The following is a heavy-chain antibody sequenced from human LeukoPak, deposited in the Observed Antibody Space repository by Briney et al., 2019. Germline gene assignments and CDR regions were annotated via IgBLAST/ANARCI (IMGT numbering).Heavy chain of an antibody. V-gene: IGHV2-70*11. CDR2: IDWEDDK. CDR1: GFSLTTTGMC. CDR3: ARLGQVMVRGDYFDY. J-gene: IGHJ4*02. D-gene: IGHD3-10*01. Sequence: SGPALVNPTQTLTLTCSFSGFSLTTTGMCVTWIRQPPGEALEWLGRIDWEDDKYYSTSLKTRLTISKDTSKNQVVLTLTNVDPVDTGTYYCARLGQVMVRGDYFDYWGQGILVTVSS.